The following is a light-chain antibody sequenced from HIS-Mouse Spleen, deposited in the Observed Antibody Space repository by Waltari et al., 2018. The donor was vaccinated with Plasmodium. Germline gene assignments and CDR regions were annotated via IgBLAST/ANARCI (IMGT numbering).Light chain of an antibody. V-gene: IGKV1-39*01. Sequence: DIQMTQSPSSLSASVGDRVTITCRASQSISSYLNWYQQKPGKAPKLLIYAASSLQSGVPSRFSGSVSGTDFPLTISSLQPEYFATYYCQQRYSTWTFGQGTKVEIK. CDR1: QSISSY. CDR3: QQRYSTWT. CDR2: AAS. J-gene: IGKJ1*01.